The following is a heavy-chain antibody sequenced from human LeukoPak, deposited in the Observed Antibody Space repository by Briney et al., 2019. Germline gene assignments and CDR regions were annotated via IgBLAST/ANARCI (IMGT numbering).Heavy chain of an antibody. CDR3: ASYRALRYFDWFPYYYYGMDV. J-gene: IGHJ6*04. V-gene: IGHV3-48*03. CDR2: ISSSGSTI. D-gene: IGHD3-9*01. Sequence: PGGSLRLSCAASGLTFSSYEMNWVRQAPGKGLEWVSYISSSGSTIYYADSVKGRFTISRDNAKNSLYLQMNSLRAEDTAVYYCASYRALRYFDWFPYYYYGMDVWGKGTTVTVSS. CDR1: GLTFSSYE.